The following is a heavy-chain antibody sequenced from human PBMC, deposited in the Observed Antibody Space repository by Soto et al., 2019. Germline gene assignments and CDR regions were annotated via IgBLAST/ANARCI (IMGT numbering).Heavy chain of an antibody. Sequence: HPGGSLRLSCAASGFTFSSYGMHWVRQAPGKGLEWVAVISYDGSNKYYADSVKGRFTISRDNSKNTLYLQMNSLRAEDTAVYYCAKAGASGWLYYYYGMDVWGQGTTVTVSS. V-gene: IGHV3-30*18. D-gene: IGHD6-19*01. CDR3: AKAGASGWLYYYYGMDV. CDR2: ISYDGSNK. J-gene: IGHJ6*02. CDR1: GFTFSSYG.